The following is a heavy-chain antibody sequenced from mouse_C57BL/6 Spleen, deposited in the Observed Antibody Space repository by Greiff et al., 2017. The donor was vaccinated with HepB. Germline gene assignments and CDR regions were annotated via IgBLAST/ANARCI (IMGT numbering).Heavy chain of an antibody. CDR3: ATTVVATNAMDY. CDR1: GYTFTSYW. J-gene: IGHJ4*01. Sequence: QVQLQQSGAELVMPGASVKLSCKASGYTFTSYWMHWVKQRPGQGLEWIGEIDPSDSYTNYNQKFKGKSTLTVDKSSSTAYMQLSSLTSEDSAVYYCATTVVATNAMDYWGQGTSVTVSS. D-gene: IGHD1-1*01. V-gene: IGHV1-69*01. CDR2: IDPSDSYT.